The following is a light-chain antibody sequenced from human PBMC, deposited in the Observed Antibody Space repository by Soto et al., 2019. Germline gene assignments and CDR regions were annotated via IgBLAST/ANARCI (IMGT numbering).Light chain of an antibody. J-gene: IGKJ1*01. CDR2: DAS. Sequence: EIVLTQSPATLSLSPGERATLSCRASQSVSSFLAWYQQKPGQAPRLLIYDASNRATGIPARFSGSGSGTDFTLTISSLEPEDFAVYYCQQCATSPTFGQGTKVEI. V-gene: IGKV3-11*01. CDR3: QQCATSPT. CDR1: QSVSSF.